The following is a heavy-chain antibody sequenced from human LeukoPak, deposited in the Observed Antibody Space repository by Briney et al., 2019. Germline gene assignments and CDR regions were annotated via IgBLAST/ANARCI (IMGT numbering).Heavy chain of an antibody. CDR3: ARDPGAITPYMDV. Sequence: ASVKVSCKASGYTFTGYYMHWVRQAPGQGLEWMGWINPNSGGTNYAQKFQGRVTMTRDTSINTVYMELKRLTYDDTAVYYCARDPGAITPYMDVWGKGTTVTMSS. CDR2: INPNSGGT. CDR1: GYTFTGYY. D-gene: IGHD2-15*01. J-gene: IGHJ6*03. V-gene: IGHV1-2*02.